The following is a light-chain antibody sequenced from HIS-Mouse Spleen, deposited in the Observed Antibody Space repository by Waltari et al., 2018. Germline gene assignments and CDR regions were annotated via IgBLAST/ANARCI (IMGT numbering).Light chain of an antibody. CDR2: KDS. V-gene: IGLV3-25*03. CDR3: QSADSSGTYGV. Sequence: SYELTQPPSVSVSPGQTARITCSGDALPKQYAYWYQQKPGQAPGLVIYKDSVRPSGIPERFSGSSSGTTVTLTISGVQAEDEADYYCQSADSSGTYGVFGGGTKLTVL. J-gene: IGLJ3*02. CDR1: ALPKQY.